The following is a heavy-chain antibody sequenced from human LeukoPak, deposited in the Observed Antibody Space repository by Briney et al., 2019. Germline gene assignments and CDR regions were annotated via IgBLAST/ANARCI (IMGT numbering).Heavy chain of an antibody. J-gene: IGHJ4*02. CDR2: IWYDGTNK. CDR1: GFTFNSYG. V-gene: IGHV3-33*01. CDR3: ARGPYYYDIGGSRRGDY. D-gene: IGHD3-22*01. Sequence: GGSLRLSCAASGFTFNSYGMHWVRQAPGKGLEWVALIWYDGTNKYYADSVKGRFTISRDSSKNTLYLQMNNLRAEDTAVYYCARGPYYYDIGGSRRGDYWGQGTLVTVSS.